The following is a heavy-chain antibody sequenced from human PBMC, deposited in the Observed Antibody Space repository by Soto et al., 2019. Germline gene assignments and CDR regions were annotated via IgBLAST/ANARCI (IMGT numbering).Heavy chain of an antibody. CDR1: GYTFTDYY. D-gene: IGHD3-22*01. V-gene: IGHV1-2*04. J-gene: IGHJ3*01. CDR3: TRDYYDGSASYGFDL. Sequence: GASVNVSCKASGYTFTDYYIHWVRQAPGQGLEWMGWINPHSSGANIAQKFEGWVTLTRDTSVRTVYMEMGWLKSNDTAVYYCTRDYYDGSASYGFDLWGQGTLVTVSS. CDR2: INPHSSGA.